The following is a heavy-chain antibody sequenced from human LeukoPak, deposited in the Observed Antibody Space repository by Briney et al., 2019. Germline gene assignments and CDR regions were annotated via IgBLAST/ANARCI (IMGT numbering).Heavy chain of an antibody. J-gene: IGHJ4*02. D-gene: IGHD4-11*01. CDR2: IEPDGSEE. CDR1: GFIFSYYW. Sequence: GGSLRLSCAASGFIFSYYWMNWVRQAPGKGLEWVANIEPDGSEEYYVDSVKGRFTISRDNAKNSLYLQMNSLRAEDTAVYYCARGEVDSNVDYWGQGTLVAVSS. CDR3: ARGEVDSNVDY. V-gene: IGHV3-7*05.